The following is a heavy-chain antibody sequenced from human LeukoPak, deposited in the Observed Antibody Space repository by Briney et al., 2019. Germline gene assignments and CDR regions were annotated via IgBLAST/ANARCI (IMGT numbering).Heavy chain of an antibody. CDR3: AKPPDAVVAGSIYYFAY. CDR1: GFSFSSYA. CDR2: ISGNAYYT. D-gene: IGHD6-19*01. Sequence: GGSLRLSCTASGFSFSSYAMRWVRHAPGQGLEWVSGISGNAYYTDYADSVKGRFTISRDNSKNTLYLQMNSLRVEDTAVYYCAKPPDAVVAGSIYYFAYWGQGTLVTVSS. V-gene: IGHV3-23*01. J-gene: IGHJ4*02.